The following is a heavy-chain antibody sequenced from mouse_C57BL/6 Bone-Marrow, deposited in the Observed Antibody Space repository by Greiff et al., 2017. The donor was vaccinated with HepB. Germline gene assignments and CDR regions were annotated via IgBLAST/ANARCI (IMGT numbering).Heavy chain of an antibody. Sequence: EVKLMESGGGLVKPGGSLKFSCAASGFTFSDYGMHWVRQAPEKGLEWVAYISSGSSTIYYADTVKGRFTISRDNAKNTLFLQMTSLRSEDTAMYYCATCYAMDYWGQGTSVTVSS. J-gene: IGHJ4*01. CDR1: GFTFSDYG. CDR3: ATCYAMDY. V-gene: IGHV5-17*01. CDR2: ISSGSSTI.